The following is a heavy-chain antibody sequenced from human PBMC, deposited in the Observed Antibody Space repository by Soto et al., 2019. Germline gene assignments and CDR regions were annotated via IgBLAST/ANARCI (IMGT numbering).Heavy chain of an antibody. CDR1: GFSLSTSGMC. V-gene: IGHV2-70*01. Sequence: SGPTLVNPTQTLTLTCTFSGFSLSTSGMCVSWIRQPPGKALEWLALIDWDDDKYYSTSLKTRLTISKDTSKNQVVLTMTNMDPVDTATYYCERIFASSGWSRGLDYWGQGTPVPVS. J-gene: IGHJ4*02. CDR2: IDWDDDK. CDR3: ERIFASSGWSRGLDY. D-gene: IGHD6-19*01.